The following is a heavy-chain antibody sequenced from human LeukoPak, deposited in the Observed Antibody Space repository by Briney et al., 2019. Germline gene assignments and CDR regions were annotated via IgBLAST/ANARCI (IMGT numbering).Heavy chain of an antibody. CDR2: IYYSGST. CDR3: AGGKLRFPDY. Sequence: SETLSLTCTVSGGSISSYQWSWIRQPPGKGLEWIGDIYYSGSTNYSPSLTSRVTISVDTSKNQLSANLNSVTAADTAVYYCAGGKLRFPDYWGQGTLVTVSS. D-gene: IGHD5-12*01. J-gene: IGHJ4*02. V-gene: IGHV4-59*12. CDR1: GGSISSYQ.